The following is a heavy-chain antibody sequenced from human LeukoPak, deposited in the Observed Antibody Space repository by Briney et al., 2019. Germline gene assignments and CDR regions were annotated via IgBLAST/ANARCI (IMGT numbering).Heavy chain of an antibody. V-gene: IGHV3-53*01. CDR3: AKEAGGKTSDAFDI. D-gene: IGHD4-23*01. J-gene: IGHJ3*02. CDR2: IYSGGST. CDR1: GFTVSSNY. Sequence: GGSLRLSCAASGFTVSSNYMSWVRQAPGKGLEWVSVIYSGGSTYYADSVKGRFTISRHNSKNTLYLQMNSLRAEDTAVYYCAKEAGGKTSDAFDIWGQGTMVTVSS.